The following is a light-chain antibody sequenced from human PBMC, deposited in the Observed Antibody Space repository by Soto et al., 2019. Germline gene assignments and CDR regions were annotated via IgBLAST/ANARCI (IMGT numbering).Light chain of an antibody. CDR2: DES. Sequence: DIQMTQSPSSLSASLGDTVTITCQASQDIRYYLNWYQQKTGQAPKILIYDESQLETGVPSRFSGSGSGTDFNFTINKLQPEDIGTYYCQNYNGFPITCGQGTRLEIK. CDR3: QNYNGFPIT. J-gene: IGKJ5*01. CDR1: QDIRYY. V-gene: IGKV1-33*01.